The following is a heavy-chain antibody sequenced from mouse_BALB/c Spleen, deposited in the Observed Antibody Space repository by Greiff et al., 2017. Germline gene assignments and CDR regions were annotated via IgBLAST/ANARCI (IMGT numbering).Heavy chain of an antibody. V-gene: IGHV8-12*01. J-gene: IGHJ1*01. CDR3: ARREVGYGSPYWYFDV. CDR1: GFSLSTSGMG. D-gene: IGHD1-1*01. Sequence: QVTLKESGPGILQPSQTLSLTCSFSGFSLSTSGMGVSWIRQPSGKGLEWLAHIYWDDDKRYNPSLKSRLTISKDTSRNQVFLKITSVDTADTATYYCARREVGYGSPYWYFDVWGAGTTVTVSS. CDR2: IYWDDDK.